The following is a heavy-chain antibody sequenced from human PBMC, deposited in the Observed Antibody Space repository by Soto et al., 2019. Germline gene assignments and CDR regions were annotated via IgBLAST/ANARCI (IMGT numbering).Heavy chain of an antibody. Sequence: EVQLVESGGGLVQPGGSLRLSCAASGFTVSSNYMSWVRQAPGKGLEWVSVIYSGGSTYYADSVKGRFTISRDNSKNTLYVEMSGLRAEETAVYYGARDYYGDYWGQGTLVTVSS. CDR1: GFTVSSNY. CDR2: IYSGGST. J-gene: IGHJ4*02. CDR3: ARDYYGDY. V-gene: IGHV3-66*01.